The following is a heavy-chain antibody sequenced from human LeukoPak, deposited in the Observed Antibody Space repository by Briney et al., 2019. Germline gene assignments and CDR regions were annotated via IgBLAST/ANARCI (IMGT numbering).Heavy chain of an antibody. CDR1: GYTFTSYD. V-gene: IGHV1-69*13. CDR3: ARNFWSGYLTPSYYYYYMDV. D-gene: IGHD3-3*01. CDR2: IIPIFGTA. Sequence: ASVKVSCKASGYTFTSYDINWVRQAPGQGLEWMGGIIPIFGTANYAQKFQGRVTITADESTSTAYMELSSLRSEDTAVYYCARNFWSGYLTPSYYYYYMDVWGKGTTVTVSS. J-gene: IGHJ6*03.